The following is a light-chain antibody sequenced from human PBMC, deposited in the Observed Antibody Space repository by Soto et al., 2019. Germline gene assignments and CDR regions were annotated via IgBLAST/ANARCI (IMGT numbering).Light chain of an antibody. CDR3: QQYNAWPIS. J-gene: IGKJ5*01. V-gene: IGKV3-15*01. CDR2: GAS. CDR1: QSVGSA. Sequence: VLTQSPASLSVSPGQTATLSCRASQSVGSAFGWYQQKPGQAPRLLIYGASTRAAGIPARFRGGGSGADFTLTITSLHSEDFAIYYCQQYNAWPISFGQGTRLEIK.